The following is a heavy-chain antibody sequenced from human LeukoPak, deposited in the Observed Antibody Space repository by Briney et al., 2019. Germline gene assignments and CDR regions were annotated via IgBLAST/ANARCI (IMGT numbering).Heavy chain of an antibody. CDR1: GFILSSYA. D-gene: IGHD5-24*01. J-gene: IGHJ4*02. Sequence: GESLRLSCAASGFILSSYAMSWVRQAPGKGLEWVSAISGSGGSTYYADSVKGRFTISRDNSKNTLYLQMNSLRAEDTAVYYCAKDLAKEMATPDFDYWGQGTLVTVSS. CDR3: AKDLAKEMATPDFDY. CDR2: ISGSGGST. V-gene: IGHV3-23*01.